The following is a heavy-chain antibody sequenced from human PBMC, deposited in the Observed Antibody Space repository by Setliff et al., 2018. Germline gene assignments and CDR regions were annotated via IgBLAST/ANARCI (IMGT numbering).Heavy chain of an antibody. J-gene: IGHJ5*02. CDR3: ARAQFARFDP. CDR2: ISSSSSTI. V-gene: IGHV3-48*01. Sequence: GGSLRLSCAASGFTFSGYYMQWVRQAPGKGLEWVSYISSSSSTIYYADAVKGRFSISRDNAKKSLFLQMNRLRAEDTAVYYCARAQFARFDPWGQGTLVTVSS. CDR1: GFTFSGYY.